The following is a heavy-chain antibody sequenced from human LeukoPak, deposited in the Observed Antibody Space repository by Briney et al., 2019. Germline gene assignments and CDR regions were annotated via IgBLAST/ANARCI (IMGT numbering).Heavy chain of an antibody. CDR2: IYSGGST. CDR3: AREGTVGHHGAFDI. J-gene: IGHJ3*02. Sequence: PGGSLRLSCAASGFTVSSNYMSWVRQAPGKGLEWVSVIYSGGSTYYADSVKGRFTISRDNSKNTLYLQMNSLRAEDTAVYYCAREGTVGHHGAFDIWGQGTMVTVSS. V-gene: IGHV3-53*01. CDR1: GFTVSSNY. D-gene: IGHD1-1*01.